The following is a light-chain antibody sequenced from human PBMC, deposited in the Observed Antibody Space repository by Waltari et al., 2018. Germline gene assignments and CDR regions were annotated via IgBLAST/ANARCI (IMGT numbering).Light chain of an antibody. V-gene: IGKV1-5*03. CDR3: HQYNSYSA. CDR2: KAS. J-gene: IGKJ1*01. CDR1: QSINSW. Sequence: DIQMTQSPSTVSASVGDRVTITCRASQSINSWLAWYQQNPGKAPKLLLYKASTLESGVPSRFSGSGSGTEFTLTISSLQPDDFATYYCHQYNSYSAFGQGTKVEVK.